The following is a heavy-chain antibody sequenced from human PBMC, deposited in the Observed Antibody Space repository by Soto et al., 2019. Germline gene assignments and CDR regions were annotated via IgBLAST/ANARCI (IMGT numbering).Heavy chain of an antibody. D-gene: IGHD6-13*01. J-gene: IGHJ6*02. V-gene: IGHV1-69*13. CDR2: IIPIFGTA. CDR1: GGTFSSYA. Sequence: SVKVSCKASGGTFSSYAISWVRQAPGQGLEWMGGIIPIFGTANYAQKFQGRVTITADESTSTAYMELSSLRSEDTAVYYCAXDPPAGTGSVDYYYGMDVWGQGTTVTVSS. CDR3: AXDPPAGTGSVDYYYGMDV.